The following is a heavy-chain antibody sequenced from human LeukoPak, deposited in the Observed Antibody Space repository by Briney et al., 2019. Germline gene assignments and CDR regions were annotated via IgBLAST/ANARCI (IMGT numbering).Heavy chain of an antibody. V-gene: IGHV4-38-2*02. CDR1: GYSISSGYY. CDR3: ARDYNSSGYYHHDAFDI. Sequence: SETLSLTCAVSGYSISSGYYWGWIRQPPRKGLEWIGSIYHNGNTYYNPSLKTRVTISVDTSKNQFSLKLSSVTAADTAVYYCARDYNSSGYYHHDAFDIWGQGTMVTVSS. J-gene: IGHJ3*02. CDR2: IYHNGNT. D-gene: IGHD3-22*01.